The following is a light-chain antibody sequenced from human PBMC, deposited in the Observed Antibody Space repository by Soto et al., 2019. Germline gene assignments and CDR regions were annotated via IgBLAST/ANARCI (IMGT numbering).Light chain of an antibody. Sequence: QSVLTQPASVSGSPGQSIIISCTGTSSDVGSYNFVSWYQQHPGKAPKLMTYEVSKRPSGVSNRFSGSKSGNTASLTISGLQPEDEADYYCCSYAGNSGVFGGGTKVTVL. CDR3: CSYAGNSGV. CDR1: SSDVGSYNF. CDR2: EVS. V-gene: IGLV2-23*02. J-gene: IGLJ3*02.